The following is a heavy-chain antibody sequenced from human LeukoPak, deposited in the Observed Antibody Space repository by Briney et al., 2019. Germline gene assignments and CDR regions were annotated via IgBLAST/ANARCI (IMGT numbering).Heavy chain of an antibody. J-gene: IGHJ4*02. V-gene: IGHV4-61*02. Sequence: SETLSLTRTVSGGSISSGNYYWSWIRQPAGRGLEWIGRIYPSGYTNYNPSLKSRVTISVDTSKNHFSLKLSSVTAADTAVYYCARDSPAVAGLFDYWGQGTLVTVSS. CDR1: GGSISSGNYY. CDR2: IYPSGYT. D-gene: IGHD6-19*01. CDR3: ARDSPAVAGLFDY.